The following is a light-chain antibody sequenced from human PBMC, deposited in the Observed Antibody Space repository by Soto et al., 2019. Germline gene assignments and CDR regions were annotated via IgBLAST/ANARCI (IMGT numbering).Light chain of an antibody. CDR3: QRYCSSPKT. J-gene: IGKJ1*01. Sequence: DIVLTQSPGTLSLSPGERATLSCRPSQSVSSTYVGWYQQKPGRAPRLLIFGASSRATGIPDRFSGSGYRTDFTLTISRLEPEDFAVYYCQRYCSSPKTFGQGTKVESK. V-gene: IGKV3-20*01. CDR1: QSVSSTY. CDR2: GAS.